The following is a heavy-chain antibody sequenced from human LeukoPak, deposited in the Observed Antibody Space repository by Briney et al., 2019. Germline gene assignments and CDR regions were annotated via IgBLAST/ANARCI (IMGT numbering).Heavy chain of an antibody. Sequence: GGSPRLSCAASGLTFSSYGMHWVRQAPGKGLEWVAVISYDGSKTYYADAVKGRITISRDNSKNTLYVQMNSLRAEDTAVYYCAKEHGDYRLGDTMDVWGQGTTVTVSS. CDR1: GLTFSSYG. V-gene: IGHV3-30*18. CDR2: ISYDGSKT. CDR3: AKEHGDYRLGDTMDV. J-gene: IGHJ6*02. D-gene: IGHD4-17*01.